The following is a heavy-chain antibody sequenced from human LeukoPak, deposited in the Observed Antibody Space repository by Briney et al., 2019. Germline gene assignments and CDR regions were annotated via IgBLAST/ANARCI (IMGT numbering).Heavy chain of an antibody. D-gene: IGHD3-22*01. V-gene: IGHV3-33*06. CDR3: AKDQARNYYDSSGFDY. J-gene: IGHJ4*02. CDR2: IWYDGSNK. Sequence: GGSLRLSCAASGFTFSSYGMHWVRQAPGKGLEWVTVIWYDGSNKYYADSVKGRFTISRDNSKNTLYLQMNSLRAEDTAVYYCAKDQARNYYDSSGFDYWGQGTLVTVSS. CDR1: GFTFSSYG.